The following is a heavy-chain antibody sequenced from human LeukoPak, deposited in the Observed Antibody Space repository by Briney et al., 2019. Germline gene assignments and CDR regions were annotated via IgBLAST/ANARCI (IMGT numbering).Heavy chain of an antibody. D-gene: IGHD1-7*01. Sequence: ASVKVSCKASGYTFTGYYMHWVRQAPGQGLEWMGIINPSGGSTSYAQKFQGRVTMTRDTSTSTVYMELSSLRSEDTAVYYCAREIKPITGTHYSHIDYWGQGTLVTVSS. J-gene: IGHJ4*02. CDR1: GYTFTGYY. CDR3: AREIKPITGTHYSHIDY. CDR2: INPSGGST. V-gene: IGHV1-46*01.